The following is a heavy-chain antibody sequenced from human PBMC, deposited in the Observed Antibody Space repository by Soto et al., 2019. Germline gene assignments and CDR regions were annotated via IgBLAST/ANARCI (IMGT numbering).Heavy chain of an antibody. D-gene: IGHD3-16*02. CDR2: ISGAGDTT. Sequence: EVRLLESGGGLVQPGGSLRLSCEGSGFTLSNYGMDWVRQAPGKGLEWISFISGAGDTTYYADSVKGRFIIYRDNSKNTLYLQMNSLRAEDTAIYYCAKSFTQSNVWRAYRHKTHSDYWGQGALVTVTS. CDR3: AKSFTQSNVWRAYRHKTHSDY. CDR1: GFTLSNYG. J-gene: IGHJ4*02. V-gene: IGHV3-23*01.